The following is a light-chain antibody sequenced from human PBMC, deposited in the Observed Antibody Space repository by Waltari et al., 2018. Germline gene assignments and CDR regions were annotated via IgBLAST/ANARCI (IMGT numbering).Light chain of an antibody. Sequence: DIVMTQSPDSLGVSLGERATINCKSSQSVLHTNNKDYLAWYQQKPGQPPKLLFYWASTREFGVPDRFGGSGSGTSFTLTISSLQAEDVAVYYCQQYYSTPNTFGQGTKLEIK. CDR2: WAS. V-gene: IGKV4-1*01. J-gene: IGKJ2*01. CDR1: QSVLHTNNKDY. CDR3: QQYYSTPNT.